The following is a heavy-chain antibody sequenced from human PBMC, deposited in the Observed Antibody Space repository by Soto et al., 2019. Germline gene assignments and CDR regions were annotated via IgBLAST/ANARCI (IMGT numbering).Heavy chain of an antibody. V-gene: IGHV3-53*01. Sequence: EGSLRVSCAASGFPVSSNYMSWVRQAPGKGLGPVPVIYSGGSTSYADSVKGRFTISRDNSKNTLYVQMNSLRAEDTAVYYCARDVRSMYHYYGMDVWGQGTTVTVSS. CDR2: IYSGGST. CDR1: GFPVSSNY. CDR3: ARDVRSMYHYYGMDV. J-gene: IGHJ6*02.